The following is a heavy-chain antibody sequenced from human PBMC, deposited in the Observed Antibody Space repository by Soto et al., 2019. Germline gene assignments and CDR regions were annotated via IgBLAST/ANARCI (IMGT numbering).Heavy chain of an antibody. J-gene: IGHJ4*02. CDR1: GFSLSTSGMC. CDR3: ARIYYASSGYWSPHYYFDY. D-gene: IGHD3-22*01. Sequence: LVNPTQTLTLACTFSGFSLSTSGMCVSWIRQPRGKALEWLALIGWDDDKYYSTSLKTMLTISKDTSKNQVVLTMTNMDPVDTATYYCARIYYASSGYWSPHYYFDYWGQGTLVTVSS. V-gene: IGHV2-70*01. CDR2: IGWDDDK.